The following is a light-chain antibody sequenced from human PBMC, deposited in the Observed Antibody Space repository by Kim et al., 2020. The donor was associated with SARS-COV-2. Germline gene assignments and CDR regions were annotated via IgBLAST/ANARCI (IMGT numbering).Light chain of an antibody. J-gene: IGLJ1*01. CDR3: QSFDSSLSTYV. CDR1: SHKSGTVYD. Sequence: ISCPGSSHKSGTVYDVHWYQHRPGIAPKLLIFGNTNRPSGVPDRFSGSKSGTSASLAITGLQAEDEADYYCQSFDSSLSTYVFGSGTKVTVL. V-gene: IGLV1-40*01. CDR2: GNT.